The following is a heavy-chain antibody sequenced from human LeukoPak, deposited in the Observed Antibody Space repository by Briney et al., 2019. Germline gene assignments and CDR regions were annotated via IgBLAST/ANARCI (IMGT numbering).Heavy chain of an antibody. CDR2: TYSGGTA. CDR3: ARRVLGSGRQDN. V-gene: IGHV4-39*01. D-gene: IGHD3-10*01. Sequence: SETLSRTCTVSGGSVSGNTYYWVWIRQPPGKGLEWIGNTYSGGTAHYNPSLRSRVTISVDTSKSQISLKLNSLTDADTAVYYCARRVLGSGRQDNWGQGTLVTVSS. CDR1: GGSVSGNTYY. J-gene: IGHJ4*02.